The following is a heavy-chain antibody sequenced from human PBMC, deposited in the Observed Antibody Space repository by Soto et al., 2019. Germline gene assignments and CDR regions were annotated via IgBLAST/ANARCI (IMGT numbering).Heavy chain of an antibody. J-gene: IGHJ4*01. CDR2: ISGSGGST. CDR1: GFTFSSYA. D-gene: IGHD2-15*01. Sequence: GGSLRLSCAASGFTFSSYAMSWVRQAPGKGLERVSAISGSGGSTYYADSVKGRFTISRDNSKNTLYLQMNSLRVEDTAVYYCAKAVVVVAAIDYWGQGTLVTVSS. CDR3: AKAVVVVAAIDY. V-gene: IGHV3-23*01.